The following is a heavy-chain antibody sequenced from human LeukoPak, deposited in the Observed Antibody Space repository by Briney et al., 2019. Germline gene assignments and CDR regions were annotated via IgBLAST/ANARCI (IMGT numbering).Heavy chain of an antibody. J-gene: IGHJ5*02. CDR2: FDPEDGET. Sequence: ASANVSCKVSGYTLTELSMHWVRQAPGKGLEWMGGFDPEDGETIYAQKFQGRVTMTEDTSTYTAYMELSSLRSEDTAVYYCATRTYYYDSSGYPQGDWFDPWGQGTLVTVSS. D-gene: IGHD3-22*01. V-gene: IGHV1-24*01. CDR1: GYTLTELS. CDR3: ATRTYYYDSSGYPQGDWFDP.